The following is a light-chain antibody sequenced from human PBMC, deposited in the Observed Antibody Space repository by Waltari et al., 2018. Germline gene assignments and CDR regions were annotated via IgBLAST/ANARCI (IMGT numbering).Light chain of an antibody. CDR3: SSYTSSSTLL. V-gene: IGLV2-14*01. CDR1: SSDVGGYNY. Sequence: QSALTQPASVSGSPGQSITISCTGTSSDVGGYNYVSWYQQHPGKDPKLMIYEVSNRPSGVPNRFSGSKSGNTASLTISGLQAEDEADDYCSSYTSSSTLLFGGGTKLTVL. CDR2: EVS. J-gene: IGLJ2*01.